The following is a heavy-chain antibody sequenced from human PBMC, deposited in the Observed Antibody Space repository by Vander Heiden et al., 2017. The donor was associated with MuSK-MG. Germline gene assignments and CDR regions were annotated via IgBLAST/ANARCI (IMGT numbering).Heavy chain of an antibody. V-gene: IGHV1-69*04. D-gene: IGHD3-22*01. Sequence: QVQLVQSGAEVKKPGSSVKVPCKASGGTFSSYSISWVRQAPGQGLEWMGRIIPILGLANYAQKFQGRVTITADKSTSTAYMELSSLRSEDTAVYYCASELSDSSGYGVYWGQGTLVTVSS. CDR2: IIPILGLA. J-gene: IGHJ4*02. CDR1: GGTFSSYS. CDR3: ASELSDSSGYGVY.